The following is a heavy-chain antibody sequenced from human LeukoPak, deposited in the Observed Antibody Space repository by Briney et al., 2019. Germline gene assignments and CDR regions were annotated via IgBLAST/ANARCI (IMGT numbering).Heavy chain of an antibody. CDR2: IGIDSGNT. Sequence: GGSLRLSCAASGFTFSDYSMNWVRQAPGKGLEWISYIGIDSGNTNYADSVKGRFTISGDKAKKSLYLQMNSLRVEDTAVYYCARDYKYAFDNWGQGTLVTVSS. D-gene: IGHD5-24*01. V-gene: IGHV3-48*01. CDR1: GFTFSDYS. CDR3: ARDYKYAFDN. J-gene: IGHJ4*02.